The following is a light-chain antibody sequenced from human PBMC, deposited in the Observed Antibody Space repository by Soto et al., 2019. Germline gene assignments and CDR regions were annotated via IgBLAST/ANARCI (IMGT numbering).Light chain of an antibody. CDR2: GAS. CDR3: QQYDSTPPT. CDR1: QSVNSNY. Sequence: EIALTQSPGTLSLSPGERATLSCRASQSVNSNYLAWYQRKPGQAPRLLIYGASNRATDIPYKISGSGSGTDFTHTITRLEARDFSVYYCQQYDSTPPTVGQGTKVEVK. J-gene: IGKJ1*01. V-gene: IGKV3-20*01.